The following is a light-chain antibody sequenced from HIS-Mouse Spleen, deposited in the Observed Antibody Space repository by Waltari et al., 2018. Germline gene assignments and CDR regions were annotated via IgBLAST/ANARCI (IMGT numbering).Light chain of an antibody. V-gene: IGLV2-11*01. CDR2: EVS. J-gene: IGLJ3*02. CDR3: CSYAGSYNWV. CDR1: SSDVGGYNY. Sequence: QPALTQPRSVSGPPGQPVTISCTGTSSDVGGYNYVSWYQQHPGKAPNLMIYEVSKRPSGVPDRFSGSKSGNTASLTISGLQDEDEADYYCCSYAGSYNWVFGGGTKLTVL.